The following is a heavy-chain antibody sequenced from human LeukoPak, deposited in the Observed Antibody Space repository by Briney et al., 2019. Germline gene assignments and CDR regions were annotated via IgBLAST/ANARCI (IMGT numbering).Heavy chain of an antibody. J-gene: IGHJ4*02. CDR2: IWYDGSNK. V-gene: IGHV3-33*06. D-gene: IGHD3-22*01. Sequence: GRSLRLSCAASGFTFSSYGMHWVRQALGKGLEWVAVIWYDGSNKYYADSVKGRFTISRDNSKNTLYLQMNSLRAEDTAVYYCAKVALAPDSSGLDYWGQGTLVTVSS. CDR3: AKVALAPDSSGLDY. CDR1: GFTFSSYG.